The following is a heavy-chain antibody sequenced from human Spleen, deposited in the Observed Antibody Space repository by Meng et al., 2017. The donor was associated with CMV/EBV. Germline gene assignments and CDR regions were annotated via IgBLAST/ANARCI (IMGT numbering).Heavy chain of an antibody. V-gene: IGHV3-33*06. D-gene: IGHD1-14*01. CDR3: AKDQPNFSVYWYFDL. CDR1: GFSFSGYG. Sequence: FGFSFSGYGMPWVRQAPGKGLVWVAVIWYDGSNTYYADSVKGRFTLSRGNSKNTLYLQMNSLSAEDTAVYYCAKDQPNFSVYWYFDLWGRGTLVTVSS. J-gene: IGHJ2*01. CDR2: IWYDGSNT.